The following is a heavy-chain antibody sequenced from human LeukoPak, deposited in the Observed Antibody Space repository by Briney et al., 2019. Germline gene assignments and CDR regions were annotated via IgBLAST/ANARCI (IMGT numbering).Heavy chain of an antibody. CDR3: ARVPSYYYDSSGHAFDI. V-gene: IGHV4-61*05. J-gene: IGHJ3*02. CDR1: GGSISSNYYY. D-gene: IGHD3-22*01. Sequence: SETLSLTCTVSGGSISSNYYYWGWIRQPPGKGLEWIGYIYYSGSTNYNPSLKSRVTISVDTSKNQFSLKLSSVTAADTAVYYCARVPSYYYDSSGHAFDIWGQGTMVTVSS. CDR2: IYYSGST.